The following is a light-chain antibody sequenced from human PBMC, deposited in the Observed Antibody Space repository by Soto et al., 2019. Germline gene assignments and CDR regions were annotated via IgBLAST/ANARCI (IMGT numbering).Light chain of an antibody. J-gene: IGKJ1*01. CDR3: QHYNSYSEA. CDR2: KAS. V-gene: IGKV1-5*03. Sequence: DIQMPQSPSPLSASVGDRVTITCRSSQTISSWLAWYQQTPGKAPKLLIYKASTLKNGVPSRFTGSGSGTEFTITSSRLPPDDFATYDCQHYNSYSEAFGKGSKVVLK. CDR1: QTISSW.